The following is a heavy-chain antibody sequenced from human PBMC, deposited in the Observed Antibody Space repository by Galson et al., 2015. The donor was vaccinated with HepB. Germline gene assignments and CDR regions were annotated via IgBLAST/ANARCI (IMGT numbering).Heavy chain of an antibody. CDR1: GYSFTSYW. V-gene: IGHV5-10-1*01. D-gene: IGHD1-26*01. CDR3: ARQRGGYSGSYGAFDAFDI. CDR2: IDPSDSYT. J-gene: IGHJ3*02. Sequence: SGAEVKKPGESLRISCKGSGYSFTSYWISWVRQMPGKGLEWMGRIDPSDSYTNYSPSFQGHVTISADKSISTAYLQWSSLKASDTAMYYCARQRGGYSGSYGAFDAFDIWGQGTMVTVSS.